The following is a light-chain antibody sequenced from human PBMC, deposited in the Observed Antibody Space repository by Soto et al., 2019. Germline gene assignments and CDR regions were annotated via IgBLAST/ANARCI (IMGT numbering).Light chain of an antibody. J-gene: IGLJ1*01. CDR1: SSNIGAGYD. Sequence: QSVLTQPPSVSGAPGQRVTISCTGSSSNIGAGYDVHWYQHLPGTAPKLLIYGNSNRPSGVPDRFSGSKSGTSASLAITGLQAEDEADYYCQSYDSRLSGSDVFGTGTKLTVL. CDR2: GNS. V-gene: IGLV1-40*01. CDR3: QSYDSRLSGSDV.